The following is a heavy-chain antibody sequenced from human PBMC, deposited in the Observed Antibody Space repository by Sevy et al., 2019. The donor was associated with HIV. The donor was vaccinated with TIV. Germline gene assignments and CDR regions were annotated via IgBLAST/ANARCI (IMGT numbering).Heavy chain of an antibody. Sequence: GGSLRLSCAASGFTFSSYAMSWVRQAPGKGLEWVSPISGSGGSTYYADSVKGRFTISRDNSKNTLYLQMNSLRAEDTAVYYCAKSMSWLDTAMVADYYYYYGMDVWGQGTTVTVSS. CDR2: ISGSGGST. J-gene: IGHJ6*02. D-gene: IGHD5-18*01. V-gene: IGHV3-23*01. CDR1: GFTFSSYA. CDR3: AKSMSWLDTAMVADYYYYYGMDV.